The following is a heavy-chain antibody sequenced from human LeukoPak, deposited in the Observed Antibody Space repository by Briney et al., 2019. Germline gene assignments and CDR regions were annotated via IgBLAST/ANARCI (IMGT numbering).Heavy chain of an antibody. CDR3: ARDPSYGGGPGAFDI. V-gene: IGHV4-59*01. D-gene: IGHD4-23*01. CDR2: IYYSGST. Sequence: SETLSLTCTVSGGSISSYYWSWIRQPPGKGLEWIGYIYYSGSTNYNPSLKSRVTISVDTSKNQFSLKLSSVTAADTAVYYYARDPSYGGGPGAFDIWGQGTMVTVSS. CDR1: GGSISSYY. J-gene: IGHJ3*02.